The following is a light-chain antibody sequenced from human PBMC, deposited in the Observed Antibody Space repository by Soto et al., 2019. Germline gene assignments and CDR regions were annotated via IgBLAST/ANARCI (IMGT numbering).Light chain of an antibody. Sequence: DIQMTQSPSTLSASVGDRVTITCRASQSVGNSLAWYQQRPGKAPKLLIFDASTVESGVPSKFSGSGSDTEFTFTISSLQPDDFATYYCQQYNTSPLTFGGGTKVEIK. CDR3: QQYNTSPLT. CDR1: QSVGNS. V-gene: IGKV1-5*01. CDR2: DAS. J-gene: IGKJ4*02.